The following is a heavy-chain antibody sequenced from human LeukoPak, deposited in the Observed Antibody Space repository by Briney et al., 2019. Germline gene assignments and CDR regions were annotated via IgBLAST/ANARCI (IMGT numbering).Heavy chain of an antibody. CDR1: GYSFTGYY. D-gene: IGHD6-19*01. J-gene: IGHJ5*02. Sequence: ASVKVSCKASGYSFTGYYMHWVRQAPGQGLEWMGWINPNSGGANYAQKFQCRVTMTRDTSISTAYMELGRLRSDDTAVYYCARGSAGEQWRQFNWFDPWGQRTLVTVSS. V-gene: IGHV1-2*02. CDR2: INPNSGGA. CDR3: ARGSAGEQWRQFNWFDP.